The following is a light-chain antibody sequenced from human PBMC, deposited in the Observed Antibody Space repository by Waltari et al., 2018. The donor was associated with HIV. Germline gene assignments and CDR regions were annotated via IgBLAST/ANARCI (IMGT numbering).Light chain of an antibody. Sequence: QSALTQPASVSGSPGQSISISCTGTSDAIGGSKFVSWYQQRPGKVTKLILFEVRTRPSGVSNRFSGSKSDNTASLSISGLQAEDEAAYYCSSYTNTNTLIFGGGTRLTVL. V-gene: IGLV2-14*01. CDR1: SDAIGGSKF. CDR3: SSYTNTNTLI. J-gene: IGLJ2*01. CDR2: EVR.